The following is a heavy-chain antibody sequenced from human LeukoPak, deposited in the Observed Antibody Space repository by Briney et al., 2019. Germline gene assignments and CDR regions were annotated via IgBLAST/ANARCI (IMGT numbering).Heavy chain of an antibody. CDR1: GFTFGNYA. CDR3: AKDQEITMVLFDY. V-gene: IGHV3-43*02. CDR2: ISGDGGST. J-gene: IGHJ4*02. Sequence: GGSLRLSCSVPGFTFGNYAMHWVRQAPGKGLDWVSLISGDGGSTYYADSVKGRFTISRDNSKNSLYLQMNSLRTEDTALYYCAKDQEITMVLFDYWGQGTLVTVSS. D-gene: IGHD3-10*01.